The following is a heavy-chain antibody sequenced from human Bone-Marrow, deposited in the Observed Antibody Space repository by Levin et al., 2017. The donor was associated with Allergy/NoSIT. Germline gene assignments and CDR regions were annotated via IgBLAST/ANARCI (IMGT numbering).Heavy chain of an antibody. V-gene: IGHV1-69*06. CDR1: GGTFNNYS. J-gene: IGHJ4*02. CDR2: IIPFFGTA. D-gene: IGHD6-6*01. CDR3: AGSSSGTGQFDH. Sequence: GASVKVSCKASGGTFNNYSVTWVRQAPGQGLEWLGGIIPFFGTANYAQKLQGRITITADKSTSTAYMELSRLRSEDTAVYYCAGSSSGTGQFDHWGQGTLVTVSS.